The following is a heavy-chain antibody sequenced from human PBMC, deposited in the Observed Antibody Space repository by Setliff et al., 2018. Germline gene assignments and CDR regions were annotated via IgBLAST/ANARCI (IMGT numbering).Heavy chain of an antibody. CDR3: ARDRRIVGARHAFDI. J-gene: IGHJ3*02. CDR1: GGSISSGGYY. V-gene: IGHV4-31*03. D-gene: IGHD1-26*01. CDR2: IYYSGST. Sequence: PSETLSLTCTVSGGSISSGGYYWSWIRQHPGKGLEWIGYIYYSGSTYYNQSLKSRVTISVDTSKNQLSLKLGSVTAADTAVYYCARDRRIVGARHAFDIWGQGTMVTVSS.